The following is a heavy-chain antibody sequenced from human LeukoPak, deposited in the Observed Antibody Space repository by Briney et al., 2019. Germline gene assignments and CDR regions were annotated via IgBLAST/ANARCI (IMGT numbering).Heavy chain of an antibody. CDR2: IIPIFGTA. D-gene: IGHD4-17*01. CDR3: ARDLHESFTVTGGYYFDY. CDR1: GGTFNNYT. Sequence: ASVKVSCKASGGTFNNYTISWVRQAPGQGLEWMGGIIPIFGTANYAQKFQGRVTITADKSTSTVYMDLSSLRSEDTAVYYCARDLHESFTVTGGYYFDYWGQGTLVTVSS. J-gene: IGHJ4*02. V-gene: IGHV1-69*06.